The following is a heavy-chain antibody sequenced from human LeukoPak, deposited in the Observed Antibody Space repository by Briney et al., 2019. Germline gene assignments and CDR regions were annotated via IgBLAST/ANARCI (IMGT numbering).Heavy chain of an antibody. V-gene: IGHV4-39*01. CDR2: IYYSGST. CDR1: GGSISSSSYY. Sequence: SETLSLTCTVSGGSISSSSYYWGWIRQPPGKGLERIGSIYYSGSTYYNPSLKSRVTISVDTPKNQFSLKLSSVTAADTAVYYCARGDEDYYDSSGPPYYWGQGTLVTVSS. CDR3: ARGDEDYYDSSGPPYY. D-gene: IGHD3-22*01. J-gene: IGHJ4*02.